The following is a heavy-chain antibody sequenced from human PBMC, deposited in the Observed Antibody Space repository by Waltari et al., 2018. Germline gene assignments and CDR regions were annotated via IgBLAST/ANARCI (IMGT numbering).Heavy chain of an antibody. J-gene: IGHJ6*02. V-gene: IGHV3-74*01. Sequence: EVQLVASGGGLVQPGGCLRPSCASSGSTFQYYRSLWFRQAPGKGLVWVARVNSDGSSTFYADSVKGRFTVSRDSARNTLLLQMNSLRVEDTAVYFCTREHGAVAGSYYYYGMDVWGQGTTVIVSS. CDR1: GSTFQYYR. CDR2: VNSDGSST. D-gene: IGHD6-19*01. CDR3: TREHGAVAGSYYYYGMDV.